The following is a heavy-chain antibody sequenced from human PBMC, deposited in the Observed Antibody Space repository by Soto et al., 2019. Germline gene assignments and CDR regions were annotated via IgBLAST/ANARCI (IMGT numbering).Heavy chain of an antibody. V-gene: IGHV3-7*02. Sequence: GGSLRLSCAASGFPFGNYWLSWVRRAPEKGLEWVAVITPDGSEKYYVDSLKGRFTISRDNAQNSLYLQMNSLRVEDTAVYYCARGGSYGPDVWGQGTTVTVSS. J-gene: IGHJ6*02. CDR3: ARGGSYGPDV. D-gene: IGHD4-17*01. CDR2: ITPDGSEK. CDR1: GFPFGNYW.